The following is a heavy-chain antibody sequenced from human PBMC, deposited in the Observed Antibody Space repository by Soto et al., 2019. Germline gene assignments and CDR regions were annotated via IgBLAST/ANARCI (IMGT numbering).Heavy chain of an antibody. CDR3: AREGYCSSTSCYVPGYYYYGMDV. CDR2: IIPIFGTA. Sequence: SVKVSCRASGGTFSSYAISWVRQAPGQGLEWMGGIIPIFGTANYAQKFQGRVTITADESTSTAYMELSSLRSEDTAVYYCAREGYCSSTSCYVPGYYYYGMDVWGQGTTVTVSS. CDR1: GGTFSSYA. V-gene: IGHV1-69*13. D-gene: IGHD2-2*01. J-gene: IGHJ6*02.